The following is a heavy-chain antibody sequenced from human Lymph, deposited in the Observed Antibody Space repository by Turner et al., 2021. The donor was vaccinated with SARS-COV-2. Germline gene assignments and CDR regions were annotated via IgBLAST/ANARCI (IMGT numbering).Heavy chain of an antibody. CDR2: FDPEDGET. CDR1: GYPLTEVS. J-gene: IGHJ6*02. CDR3: ATGPYDFWSGPSPGYYGMDV. D-gene: IGHD3-3*01. Sequence: QVQLVPPWAEAKKPGSSVKVSCKVSGYPLTEVSMHWVRQAPGKGLEWMGGFDPEDGETIYAQKFQGRVTMTEDTATDTAYMELSSLRSEDTAVYYCATGPYDFWSGPSPGYYGMDVCGQGTTVTVSS. V-gene: IGHV1-24*01.